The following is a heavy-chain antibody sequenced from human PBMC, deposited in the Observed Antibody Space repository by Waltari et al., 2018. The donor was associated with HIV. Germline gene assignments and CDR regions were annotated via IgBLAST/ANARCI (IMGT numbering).Heavy chain of an antibody. CDR1: GFTFSSYW. Sequence: EVQLGESGGGLVQPGGPLRLSCPASGFTFSSYWMSWVRQAPGKGLEWVANIKQDGSEKYYVDSVKGRFTISRDNAKNSLYLQMNSLRAEDTAVYYCARDPLVEHRGILDYWGQGTLVTVSS. D-gene: IGHD1-1*01. CDR3: ARDPLVEHRGILDY. J-gene: IGHJ4*02. CDR2: IKQDGSEK. V-gene: IGHV3-7*01.